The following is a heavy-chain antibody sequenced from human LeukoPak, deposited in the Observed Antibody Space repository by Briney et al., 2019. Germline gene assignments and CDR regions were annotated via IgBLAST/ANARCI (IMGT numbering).Heavy chain of an antibody. V-gene: IGHV3-21*01. Sequence: NPGGSLRLSCAASGFTFSSYSMNWVRQAPGKGLEWVSSISSSSSYIYYADSVKGRFTISRDNAKNSLYLQVNSLRAEDTAVYYCARDLRWLQPDFDYWGQGTLVTVSS. CDR2: ISSSSSYI. J-gene: IGHJ4*02. D-gene: IGHD5-24*01. CDR3: ARDLRWLQPDFDY. CDR1: GFTFSSYS.